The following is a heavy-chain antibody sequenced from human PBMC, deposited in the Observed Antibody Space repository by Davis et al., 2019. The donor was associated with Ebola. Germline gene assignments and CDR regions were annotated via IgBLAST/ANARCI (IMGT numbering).Heavy chain of an antibody. J-gene: IGHJ4*02. CDR3: AKQESLYGSSDY. CDR2: IYPGDSDT. Sequence: GESLKISCKGSGYSFTTYWIAWVRHTPAPCLFFLGIIYPGDSDTRYSPSFEGQVTISVDRSISTAYLQWSSLKASASAMYYCAKQESLYGSSDYWGQGTLVTVSS. V-gene: IGHV5-51*01. D-gene: IGHD3-22*01. CDR1: GYSFTTYW.